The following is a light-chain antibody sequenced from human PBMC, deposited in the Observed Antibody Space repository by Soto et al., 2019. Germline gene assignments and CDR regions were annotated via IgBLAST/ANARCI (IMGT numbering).Light chain of an antibody. CDR1: QSVSSY. J-gene: IGKJ4*01. V-gene: IGKV3-11*01. CDR3: QQRSNWPPGT. Sequence: EIVLTQSPATLSLSPGERATLSCRASQSVSSYLACYQQKPGQAPRLLIYDASNRATGIPARFSGSGSGTDFTLTISSLEPEDFAVYYCQQRSNWPPGTFGGGTKVELK. CDR2: DAS.